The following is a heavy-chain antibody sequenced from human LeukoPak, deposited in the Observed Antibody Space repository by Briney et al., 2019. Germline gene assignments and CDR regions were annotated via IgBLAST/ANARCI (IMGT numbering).Heavy chain of an antibody. CDR1: GFTFSSYA. CDR2: ISGSGGST. V-gene: IGHV3-23*01. D-gene: IGHD4-11*01. J-gene: IGHJ6*02. Sequence: GGSLRLSCAASGFTFSSYAMSWVRQAPGKGLEWVSAISGSGGSTYYADSVKGRFTISRDNSKNTLYLQMNSLRAEDTAVYYCAKDLDDYRNYWQGYGMDVWAQGTTVTVSS. CDR3: AKDLDDYRNYWQGYGMDV.